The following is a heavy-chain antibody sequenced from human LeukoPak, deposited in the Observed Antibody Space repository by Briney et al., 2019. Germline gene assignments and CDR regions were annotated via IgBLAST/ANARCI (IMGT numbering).Heavy chain of an antibody. D-gene: IGHD1-26*01. CDR1: GFTFSGYA. V-gene: IGHV3-23*01. CDR2: ISGSGIST. J-gene: IGHJ5*02. CDR3: TRDSGTYNWLDP. Sequence: GGSLRLSCAASGFTFSGYAMSRVRQAPGKGLEWVSVISGSGISTYNAGSVKGRFTISRDNSKNTLYLQMNSLKTEDTALYYCTRDSGTYNWLDPWGQGTLVTVSS.